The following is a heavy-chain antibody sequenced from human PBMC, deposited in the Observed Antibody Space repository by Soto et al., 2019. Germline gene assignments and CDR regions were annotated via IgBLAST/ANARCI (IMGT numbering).Heavy chain of an antibody. Sequence: ASVKFSCKSSGYTLTGYYMHWVRQAPGQGLEWMGWINPNSGGTNYAQKFQGRFTMTRDTSISTAYMELSRLRSDDTAVHYCAREYSNYPYYYYGMDVWGQGTTVTVSS. J-gene: IGHJ6*02. D-gene: IGHD4-4*01. CDR2: INPNSGGT. CDR3: AREYSNYPYYYYGMDV. CDR1: GYTLTGYY. V-gene: IGHV1-2*02.